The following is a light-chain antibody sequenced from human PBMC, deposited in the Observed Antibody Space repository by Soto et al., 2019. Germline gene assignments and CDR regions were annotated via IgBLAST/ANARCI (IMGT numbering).Light chain of an antibody. J-gene: IGKJ3*01. V-gene: IGKV1-33*01. CDR1: QDISNY. CDR3: QQYDKRPYT. Sequence: DIEMTQSPSSLSASVGDRVTITCQASQDISNYFNWYQQKPGKAPKLLIYDASNWETGVPARFSGSGSGTDFTFTISSLQPEDIATYYCQQYDKRPYTFGPGTKVDIK. CDR2: DAS.